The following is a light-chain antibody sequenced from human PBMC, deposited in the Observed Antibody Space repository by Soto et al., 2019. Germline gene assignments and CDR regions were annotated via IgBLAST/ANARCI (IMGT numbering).Light chain of an antibody. CDR1: SSDVGGYNY. V-gene: IGLV2-14*01. CDR3: SSYTSSSLGVV. CDR2: DVS. J-gene: IGLJ2*01. Sequence: QSALTQPASVSGSPGQSITISCTGTSSDVGGYNYVSWYQQHPGKAPKLMIYDVSNRPSGVANRFSGSKSGNTASLTISGVHADDEADYYCSSYTSSSLGVVFGGGTKLTVL.